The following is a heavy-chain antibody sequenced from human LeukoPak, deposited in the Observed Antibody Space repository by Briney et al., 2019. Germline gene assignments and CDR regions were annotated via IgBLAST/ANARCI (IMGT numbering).Heavy chain of an antibody. J-gene: IGHJ4*02. CDR2: INWNGGST. V-gene: IGHV3-20*04. Sequence: GGSLRLSCAASGFTFDDYGMSWVRQAPGKGLEWVSGINWNGGSTGYADSVKGRFTISRDNAKNSLYLQMNSLRAEDTALYYCARGNSGSYYRPIDYWGQGTLVTVSS. CDR3: ARGNSGSYYRPIDY. D-gene: IGHD1-26*01. CDR1: GFTFDDYG.